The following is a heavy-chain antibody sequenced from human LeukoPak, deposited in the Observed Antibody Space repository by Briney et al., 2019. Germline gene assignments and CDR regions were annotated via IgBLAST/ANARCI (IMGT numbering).Heavy chain of an antibody. J-gene: IGHJ4*02. D-gene: IGHD3-3*01. V-gene: IGHV1-18*01. CDR2: ISAYNGNT. CDR3: ARVTRATRYYDFWSGYDNAAGYFDY. Sequence: GAAGNVSCTASGYTFTSYGISWVRQAPAQGLEWMGLISAYNGNTNYAQKLQGRVTMTTDTSTGTAYMELRSLRSDDTAVYYCARVTRATRYYDFWSGYDNAAGYFDYWGQGTLVTVSS. CDR1: GYTFTSYG.